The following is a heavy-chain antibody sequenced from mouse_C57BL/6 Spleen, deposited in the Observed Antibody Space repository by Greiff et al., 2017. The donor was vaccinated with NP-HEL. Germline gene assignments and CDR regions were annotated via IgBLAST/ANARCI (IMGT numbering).Heavy chain of an antibody. Sequence: QVQLQQPGAELVKPGASVKLSCKASGYTFTSYWMQWVKQRPGQGLEWIGEIDPSDSYTNYNQKFKGKATLTVDTSSSTAYMQLSSLTSEDSAAYYCAREGNYAYWGQGTLVTVSA. CDR3: AREGNYAY. D-gene: IGHD2-1*01. CDR2: IDPSDSYT. V-gene: IGHV1-50*01. J-gene: IGHJ3*01. CDR1: GYTFTSYW.